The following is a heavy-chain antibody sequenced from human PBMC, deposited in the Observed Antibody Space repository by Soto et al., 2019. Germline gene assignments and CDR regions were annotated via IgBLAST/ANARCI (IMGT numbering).Heavy chain of an antibody. Sequence: QVQLVESGGGVVQPGRSLRLSCAASGFNFNNFGMHWVRQAPGKGLEWVAVIWFDGSNKYYADSVKGRFTIARDNSKNTLFLEMNSLRSEDTAVYYCARDRVGPDDYGMDVWGQGTAVTVSS. D-gene: IGHD3-10*01. CDR2: IWFDGSNK. CDR3: ARDRVGPDDYGMDV. V-gene: IGHV3-33*01. J-gene: IGHJ6*02. CDR1: GFNFNNFG.